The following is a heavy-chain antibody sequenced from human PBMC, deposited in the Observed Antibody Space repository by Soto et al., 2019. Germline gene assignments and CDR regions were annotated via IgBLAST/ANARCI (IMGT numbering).Heavy chain of an antibody. Sequence: GESLKISCQGSGYSFTSYWIGWVRQMPGKGLEWMGIIYPGDSDTRYSPSFQGQVTISADKSISTAYLQWSSLKASDTAMYYCVRADQGGTHPNDAFEIWGQGTMVTVSS. CDR2: IYPGDSDT. CDR1: GYSFTSYW. D-gene: IGHD1-26*01. J-gene: IGHJ3*02. V-gene: IGHV5-51*01. CDR3: VRADQGGTHPNDAFEI.